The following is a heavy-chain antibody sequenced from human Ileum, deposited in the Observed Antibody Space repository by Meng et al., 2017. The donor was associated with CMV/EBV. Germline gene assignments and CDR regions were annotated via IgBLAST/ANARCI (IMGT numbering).Heavy chain of an antibody. CDR1: GFTFSSYG. Sequence: GGSLRLSCAASGFTFSSYGMHWVRQAPGKGLEWVANIRQDGSDKYYVDSVRGRFTISRDNAQNSLYLQINSLRAEDSAVYYCARGDGSIHASRLLDYWGQGTLVTVSS. V-gene: IGHV3-7*01. CDR3: ARGDGSIHASRLLDY. CDR2: IRQDGSDK. J-gene: IGHJ4*02. D-gene: IGHD2-15*01.